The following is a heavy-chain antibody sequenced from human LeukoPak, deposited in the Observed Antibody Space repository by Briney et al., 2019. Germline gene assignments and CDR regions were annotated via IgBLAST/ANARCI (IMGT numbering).Heavy chain of an antibody. Sequence: GGSLRLSCAASGFTFSRYSMNWVRQAPGKGLEWVSSISSSSRYIYYADSLKGRFTISRDNAKNSLYLQMNKLRAEDTAVYYCEKGERDCSGGSCYYYYYAMDVWGQGTTVTVSS. CDR1: GFTFSRYS. V-gene: IGHV3-21*01. J-gene: IGHJ6*02. D-gene: IGHD2-15*01. CDR2: ISSSSRYI. CDR3: EKGERDCSGGSCYYYYYAMDV.